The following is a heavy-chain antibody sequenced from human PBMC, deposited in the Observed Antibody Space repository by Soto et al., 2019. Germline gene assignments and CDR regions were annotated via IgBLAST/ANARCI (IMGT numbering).Heavy chain of an antibody. Sequence: GGSLRLSCAASGFTFSNAWMNWVRQAPGKGLEWVGRIKSKTDGGTTDYAAPVKGRFTISRDDSKNTLYLQMNSLKTEDTAVYYCTTQLWFGELLGTPDPWGQGTLVTVSS. V-gene: IGHV3-15*07. J-gene: IGHJ5*02. D-gene: IGHD3-10*01. CDR2: IKSKTDGGTT. CDR3: TTQLWFGELLGTPDP. CDR1: GFTFSNAW.